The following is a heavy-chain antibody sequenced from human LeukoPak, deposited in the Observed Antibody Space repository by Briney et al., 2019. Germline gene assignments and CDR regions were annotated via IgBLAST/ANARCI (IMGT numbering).Heavy chain of an antibody. CDR1: GFTFSSYA. CDR2: SSGSGGST. D-gene: IGHD1-20*01. V-gene: IGHV3-23*01. Sequence: GGSLRLSCAASGFTFSSYAMSWVRQAPGKGPEWVSGSSGSGGSTYYADSVKGRFTISRDNSKNTLYLQMDSLRAEDTAVYYCAKDRLTATPYYFDYWGQGTLVTVSS. CDR3: AKDRLTATPYYFDY. J-gene: IGHJ4*02.